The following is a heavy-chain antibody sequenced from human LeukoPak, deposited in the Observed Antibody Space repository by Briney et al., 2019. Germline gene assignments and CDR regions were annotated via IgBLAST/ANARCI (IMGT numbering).Heavy chain of an antibody. CDR1: GFTFSSYG. CDR3: ARDNHYYGSGSYDY. D-gene: IGHD3-10*01. V-gene: IGHV3-33*01. Sequence: GGSLRLSCAASGFTFSSYGMHWVRQAPGKGLEWVAVIWYDGSNKYYADSVKGRFIISRDNSKNTPYLQMNSLRAEDTAVYYCARDNHYYGSGSYDYWGQGALVTV. CDR2: IWYDGSNK. J-gene: IGHJ4*02.